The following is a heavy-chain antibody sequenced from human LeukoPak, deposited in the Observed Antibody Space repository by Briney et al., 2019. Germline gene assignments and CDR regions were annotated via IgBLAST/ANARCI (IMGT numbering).Heavy chain of an antibody. CDR3: ATQQYAFDI. D-gene: IGHD1/OR15-1a*01. Sequence: SETLSLTCTVSGGSISSSSYYWSWIRQPAGKGLEWIGRIYTSGSTNYNPSLKSRVTMSVDTSKNQFSLKLSSVTAADTAVYYCATQQYAFDIWGQGTMVTISS. V-gene: IGHV4-61*02. J-gene: IGHJ3*02. CDR2: IYTSGST. CDR1: GGSISSSSYY.